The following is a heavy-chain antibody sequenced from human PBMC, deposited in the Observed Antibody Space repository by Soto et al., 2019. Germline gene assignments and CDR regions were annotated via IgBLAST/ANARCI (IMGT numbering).Heavy chain of an antibody. V-gene: IGHV3-33*01. CDR2: IWYDGSNK. CDR3: ARDGGEYYFDY. CDR1: GFTFSSYG. Sequence: QVQLVESGGGVVQPGRSLRLSCAASGFTFSSYGMHWVRQAPGKGLEWVAVIWYDGSNKYYADSVKGRFTISRDNSKNTLYLQMNSLRAEDTAVYYCARDGGEYYFDYWGQGPLVTVSS. D-gene: IGHD3-3*01. J-gene: IGHJ4*02.